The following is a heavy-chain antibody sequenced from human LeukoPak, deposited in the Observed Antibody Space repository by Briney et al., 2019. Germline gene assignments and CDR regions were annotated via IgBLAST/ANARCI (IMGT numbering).Heavy chain of an antibody. Sequence: PSGTLSLTCAVSGGSISSSNWWTWVRQPPGKGLEWIGEIYHSGSTNYNPSLKSRVTISVDTSKNQFYLKLSSVTAADTAVYYCARGRNRELVSYYYMDVWGKGTTVTISS. V-gene: IGHV4-4*02. J-gene: IGHJ6*03. CDR2: IYHSGST. D-gene: IGHD3-10*01. CDR3: ARGRNRELVSYYYMDV. CDR1: GGSISSSNW.